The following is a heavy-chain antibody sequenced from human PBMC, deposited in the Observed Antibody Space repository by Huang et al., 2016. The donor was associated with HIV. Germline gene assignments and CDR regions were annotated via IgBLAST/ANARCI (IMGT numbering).Heavy chain of an antibody. CDR3: ARGRYGTPNA. D-gene: IGHD5-18*01. V-gene: IGHV3-53*01. Sequence: EVPLVESGGGLVQPGGSLRLSCAASGFTVNSNSMPWVRQAPGKGLEWVSLLYHGGKAHYADSGKGRFTISGDISQNTVFLQMSSLRVEDTAVYYCARGRYGTPNAWGQGTLVTVSS. J-gene: IGHJ5*02. CDR1: GFTVNSNS. CDR2: LYHGGKA.